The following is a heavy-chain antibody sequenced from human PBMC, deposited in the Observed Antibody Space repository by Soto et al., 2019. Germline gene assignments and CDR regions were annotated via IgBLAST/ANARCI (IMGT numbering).Heavy chain of an antibody. J-gene: IGHJ3*02. CDR1: GYTFTSYG. D-gene: IGHD2-2*01. V-gene: IGHV1-2*04. CDR2: INPNSGGT. Sequence: ASVKVSCKASGYTFTSYGISWVRQAPGQGLEWMGWINPNSGGTNYAQRFQGWVTMTRDTSISTAYMELSRLRSDDTAVYYCARGYCSSTSCSRGAFDIWGQGTMVTV. CDR3: ARGYCSSTSCSRGAFDI.